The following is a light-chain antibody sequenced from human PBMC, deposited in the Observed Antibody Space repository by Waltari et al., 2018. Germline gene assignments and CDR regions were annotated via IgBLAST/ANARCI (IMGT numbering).Light chain of an antibody. J-gene: IGKJ4*01. CDR2: LGS. CDR3: MQALQTPT. V-gene: IGKV2-28*01. CDR1: QSLLHSNGYNY. Sequence: DIVMTQSPLSLPVTPGEPASISCRSSQSLLHSNGYNYLDWYLQKQGQSPQLLIYLGSNRASGVPDRFSGSGSGTDFTLQISRVEAEDVGVYYCMQALQTPTFGGGTKVEIK.